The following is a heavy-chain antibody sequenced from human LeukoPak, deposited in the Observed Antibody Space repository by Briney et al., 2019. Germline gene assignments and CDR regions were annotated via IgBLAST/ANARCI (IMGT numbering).Heavy chain of an antibody. D-gene: IGHD3-9*01. CDR1: GYTFTSYG. CDR2: ISVYNGNT. J-gene: IGHJ3*02. V-gene: IGHV1-18*01. Sequence: GASVKVSCKASGYTFTSYGISWVRQGPGQGLEWMGWISVYNGNTNYAQKHQRRVNMTTDTSTSTAYMEVRTLRSDDTAVYYCARAAHYDILTGYYKGDAFDIWGQGTMVTVSS. CDR3: ARAAHYDILTGYYKGDAFDI.